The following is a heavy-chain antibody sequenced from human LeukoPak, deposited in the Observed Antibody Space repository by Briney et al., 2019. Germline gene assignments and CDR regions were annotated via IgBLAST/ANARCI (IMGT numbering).Heavy chain of an antibody. V-gene: IGHV3-33*01. CDR3: ARDLVRTDSGYDSGPVGY. J-gene: IGHJ4*02. Sequence: PGGPLRLSCAASGFIFRSYDMHWVRQAPDKGLEWVAVIWYDGSNKYYAESVKGRFTISRDNSKNTLYLQMNSLRGEDTALYYCARDLVRTDSGYDSGPVGYWGQGTLVTVSS. D-gene: IGHD5-12*01. CDR2: IWYDGSNK. CDR1: GFIFRSYD.